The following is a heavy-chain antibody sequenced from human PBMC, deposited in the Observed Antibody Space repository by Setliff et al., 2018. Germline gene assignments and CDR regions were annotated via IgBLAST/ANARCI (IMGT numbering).Heavy chain of an antibody. CDR3: ARHVYGSGSYYNWFDP. CDR2: IYHSGST. J-gene: IGHJ5*02. CDR1: GYSISSGYY. V-gene: IGHV4-38-2*01. D-gene: IGHD3-10*01. Sequence: ETLSLTCAVSGYSISSGYYWGWIRQPPGKGLEWIGSIYHSGSTYYNPSLKSRVTISVDTSKNQFSLKLSSVTAADTAVYYCARHVYGSGSYYNWFDPWGQGTLVTVSS.